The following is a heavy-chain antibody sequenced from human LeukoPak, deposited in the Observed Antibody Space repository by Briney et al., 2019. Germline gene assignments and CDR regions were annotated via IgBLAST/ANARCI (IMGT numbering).Heavy chain of an antibody. D-gene: IGHD2-21*01. CDR3: ARDALSSGQIVTPPYNWFDP. J-gene: IGHJ5*02. Sequence: PGGSLRLSCAASGFSFSTYAMSWVRQAPGKGLDWVSGISASGGSTYYADSVKGRFTISRDNSKNTLYLQMNSLRAEDTAVYYCARDALSSGQIVTPPYNWFDPWGQGTLVTVSS. V-gene: IGHV3-23*01. CDR1: GFSFSTYA. CDR2: ISASGGST.